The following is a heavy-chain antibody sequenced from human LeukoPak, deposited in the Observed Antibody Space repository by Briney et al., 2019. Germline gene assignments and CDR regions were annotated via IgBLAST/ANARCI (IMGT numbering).Heavy chain of an antibody. J-gene: IGHJ5*02. CDR3: ARMFDYGGLRRWFDP. Sequence: GGSLRLSCAASGFTVSSNYMSWVRQAPGKGLEWVSVIYSGGSTYYADSVKGRFTISRDNSKNTLYLQMNSLRAEDTAVYYCARMFDYGGLRRWFDPWGQGTLVTVSS. D-gene: IGHD4-23*01. V-gene: IGHV3-53*01. CDR2: IYSGGST. CDR1: GFTVSSNY.